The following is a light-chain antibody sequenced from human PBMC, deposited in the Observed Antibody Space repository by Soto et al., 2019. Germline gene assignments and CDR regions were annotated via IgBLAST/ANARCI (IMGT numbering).Light chain of an antibody. CDR2: TTN. J-gene: IGLJ1*01. CDR1: SSNIGGNT. CDR3: ATWDDSLHGYV. V-gene: IGLV1-44*01. Sequence: QSVLAQPPSASGTPGQRVTVSCSGSSSNIGGNTVNWYQQLPGTAPKLLIYTTNQRPSGVPDRFSGSKSGTSASLAISGLQSEDDADYYCATWDDSLHGYVFGTGTKVPVL.